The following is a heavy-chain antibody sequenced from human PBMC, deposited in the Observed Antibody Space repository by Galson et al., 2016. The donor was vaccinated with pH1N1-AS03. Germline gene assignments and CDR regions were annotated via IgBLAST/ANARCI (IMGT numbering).Heavy chain of an antibody. D-gene: IGHD6-13*01. J-gene: IGHJ4*02. CDR2: IYSIGGT. CDR3: ARATAVGPPYFDY. CDR1: SGSISSYS. V-gene: IGHV4-59*01. Sequence: SETLSLTCTVSSGSISSYSWNWIRQPPGKGLEWIGSIYSIGGTNYNPSLESRITISVETSENQFSLKLRSVTAADTAVYYCARATAVGPPYFDYWGQGTVATVSS.